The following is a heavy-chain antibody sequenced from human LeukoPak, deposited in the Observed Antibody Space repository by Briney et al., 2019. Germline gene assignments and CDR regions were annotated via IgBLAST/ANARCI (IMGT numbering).Heavy chain of an antibody. CDR1: GGSISSYY. CDR2: IYYSGST. CDR3: ASHTYYYDSLDH. Sequence: SETLSLTCTVSGGSISSYYWSWIRQPPGKGLEWIGYIYYSGSTNYNPSLKSRVTMSVATSKNQVSLKLSSVTAADTAVYFCASHTYYYDSLDHWGQGTLVTVSS. D-gene: IGHD3-22*01. J-gene: IGHJ4*02. V-gene: IGHV4-59*01.